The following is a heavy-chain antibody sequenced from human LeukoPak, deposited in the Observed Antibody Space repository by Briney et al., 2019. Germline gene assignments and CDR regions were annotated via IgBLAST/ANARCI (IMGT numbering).Heavy chain of an antibody. Sequence: KPGGSLRFSSAPSGFTFTPYTMNRVPQAPGKGLEWVSSICSVTTFISYSDSVRGRFTTSRDNAKNSLFQQKNSLRAEDTAVYYCAREAYDRCNGDSCLYSWGQGILVIVSS. V-gene: IGHV3-21*06. J-gene: IGHJ4*02. CDR3: AREAYDRCNGDSCLYS. D-gene: IGHD2-15*01. CDR2: ICSVTTFI. CDR1: GFTFTPYT.